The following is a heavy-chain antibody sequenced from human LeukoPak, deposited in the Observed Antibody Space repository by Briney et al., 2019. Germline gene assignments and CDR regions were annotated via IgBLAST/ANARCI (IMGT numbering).Heavy chain of an antibody. V-gene: IGHV3-30*03. D-gene: IGHD4-17*01. J-gene: IGHJ4*02. CDR3: ASNDYRDEGIDS. Sequence: GGSLRLSCAASGFTFSSYGMHWVRQAPGKGLEWVAVISYDGSNKYYADSVKGRFTISRDNSKNTLYLQMNSLRAEDTAVYYCASNDYRDEGIDSWGQGTLVTVSS. CDR2: ISYDGSNK. CDR1: GFTFSSYG.